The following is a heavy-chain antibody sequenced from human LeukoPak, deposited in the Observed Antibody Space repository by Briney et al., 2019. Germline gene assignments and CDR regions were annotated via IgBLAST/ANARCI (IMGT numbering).Heavy chain of an antibody. CDR2: IYSGGST. J-gene: IGHJ6*04. V-gene: IGHV3-53*05. CDR1: GFTVSSNH. Sequence: SGGSLRLSCAASGFTVSSNHMSWVRQAPGKGLEWVSVIYSGGSTDYADSVKGRFTISRDNSKNTLYLQMNSLRAEDTAVYYCARGGEDSYYYYGMDVWGKGTTVTVSS. CDR3: ARGGEDSYYYYGMDV. D-gene: IGHD3-10*01.